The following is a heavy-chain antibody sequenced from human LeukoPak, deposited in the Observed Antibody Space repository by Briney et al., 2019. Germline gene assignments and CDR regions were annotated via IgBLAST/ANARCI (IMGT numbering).Heavy chain of an antibody. J-gene: IGHJ4*02. V-gene: IGHV3-23*01. CDR2: ISGSGGGA. CDR1: GFTFSSYG. CDR3: AKPYCSSTSCPGHY. D-gene: IGHD2-2*01. Sequence: PGGSLRLSCAASGFTFSSYGMSWVRQAPGKGLEWVSAISGSGGGAYYADSVKGRFTVSRDNSKNTLYLQMNSLRAEDTAVYYCAKPYCSSTSCPGHYWGQGTLVTVSS.